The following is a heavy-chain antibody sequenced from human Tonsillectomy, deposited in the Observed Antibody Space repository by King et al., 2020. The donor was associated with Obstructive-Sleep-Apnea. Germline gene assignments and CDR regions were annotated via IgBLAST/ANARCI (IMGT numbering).Heavy chain of an antibody. CDR2: IHYSGGT. CDR3: ARGHYYGSGSPYYFDS. D-gene: IGHD3-10*01. Sequence: QLQESGPGLVKPSQTLSLTCAVSGGSISSGGYSWSWIRQPPGKGLEWIGYIHYSGGTYSNPSLKSRVTISADTSKKQFSLKLSSVTAADTAVYYCARGHYYGSGSPYYFDSWGQGTLVTVSS. V-gene: IGHV4-30-4*07. J-gene: IGHJ4*02. CDR1: GGSISSGGYS.